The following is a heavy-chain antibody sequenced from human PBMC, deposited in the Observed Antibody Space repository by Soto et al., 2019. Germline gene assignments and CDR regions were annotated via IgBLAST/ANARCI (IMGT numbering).Heavy chain of an antibody. D-gene: IGHD1-26*01. CDR1: GFTFDDYA. CDR2: ISWNSGNI. J-gene: IGHJ4*02. V-gene: IGHV3-9*01. CDR3: VRDDFGLGIDY. Sequence: PGGSLRLSCAASGFTFDDYAMHWVRQVLGKGLEWVSSISWNSGNIGYADSVKGRITISRDNAKNTLYLQMNSLRAEDTAVYYCVRDDFGLGIDYWGLGTLVTVSS.